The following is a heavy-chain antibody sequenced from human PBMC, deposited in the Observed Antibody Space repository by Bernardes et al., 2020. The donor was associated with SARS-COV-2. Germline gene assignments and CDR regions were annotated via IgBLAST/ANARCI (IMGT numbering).Heavy chain of an antibody. D-gene: IGHD6-13*01. V-gene: IGHV4-34*01. Sequence: SETLSLTCAVYGVSFSGYYWSWIRQPPGKGLEWIGEINHSGSTNYNPSLKSRVTISVEMSKRQSSLKLSSVTAADTAVYYCARGRMSEVAAAGTEDWFDPWGQGTLVTVSS. CDR2: INHSGST. CDR1: GVSFSGYY. CDR3: ARGRMSEVAAAGTEDWFDP. J-gene: IGHJ5*02.